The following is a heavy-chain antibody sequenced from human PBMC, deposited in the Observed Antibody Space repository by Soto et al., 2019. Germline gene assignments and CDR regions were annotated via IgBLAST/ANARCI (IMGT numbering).Heavy chain of an antibody. CDR2: IYHSGST. D-gene: IGHD4-17*01. J-gene: IGHJ6*02. CDR1: GVSISSSNW. CDR3: ARVSGDSYYYYYGMDV. Sequence: SDTLSLTCAVSGVSISSSNWWSWVRQPPGKGLEWIGEIYHSGSTNYNPSLKSRVTISVDKSKNQFSLKLSSVTAADTAVYYCARVSGDSYYYYYGMDVWGQGTTVT. V-gene: IGHV4-4*02.